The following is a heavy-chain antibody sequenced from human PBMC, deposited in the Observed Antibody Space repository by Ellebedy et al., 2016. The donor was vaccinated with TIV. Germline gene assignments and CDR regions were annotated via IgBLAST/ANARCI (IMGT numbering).Heavy chain of an antibody. CDR2: IVGSGS. V-gene: IGHV3-23*01. Sequence: PGGSLRLSCAASGFTFSPYAMAWVRQAPGKGLEWVSGIVGSGSQKYADSVKGRFTISRDNSKRTVDLQMNSLRAEDTAIYFCAKDRTSDDGYWVFDNWGQGTLVSVSS. D-gene: IGHD5-18*01. CDR1: GFTFSPYA. CDR3: AKDRTSDDGYWVFDN. J-gene: IGHJ4*02.